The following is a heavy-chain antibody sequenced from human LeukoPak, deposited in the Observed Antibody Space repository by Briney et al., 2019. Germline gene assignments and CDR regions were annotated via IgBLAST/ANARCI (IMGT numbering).Heavy chain of an antibody. CDR3: AREGIVEQLVY. Sequence: GASVKVSCKVSGYTFTSYGISWVRQAPGQGLEWMGWISAYNGNTNYAQKLQGRVTMTTDTSTSTAYMELSSLRSEDTAVYYCAREGIVEQLVYWGQGTLVTLSS. CDR2: ISAYNGNT. D-gene: IGHD6-6*01. J-gene: IGHJ4*02. V-gene: IGHV1-18*01. CDR1: GYTFTSYG.